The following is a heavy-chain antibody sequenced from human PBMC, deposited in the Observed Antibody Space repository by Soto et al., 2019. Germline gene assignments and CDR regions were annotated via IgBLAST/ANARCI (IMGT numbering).Heavy chain of an antibody. CDR1: GFTFRNYA. CDR3: ARGDDILTGPVVDY. CDR2: ISGSGGST. J-gene: IGHJ4*02. V-gene: IGHV3-23*01. Sequence: EVQLLESGGGLVQPGGSLRLSCAASGFTFRNYAMRWVRQAPGKGLEWVSTISGSGGSTFYADSVKGRFTISRDNSRNTLYLQRHSLRAEDTAIYFCARGDDILTGPVVDYWGQGTLVTVSS. D-gene: IGHD3-9*01.